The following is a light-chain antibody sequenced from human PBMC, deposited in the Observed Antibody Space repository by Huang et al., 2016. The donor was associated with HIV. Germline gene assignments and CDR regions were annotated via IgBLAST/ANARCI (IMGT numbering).Light chain of an antibody. CDR1: ESVSSN. Sequence: EIVMTQSPATLSVSPGERATLTCRASESVSSNLAWYHQKPGQAPRLLMYGASTRATGIPGRVSGSGSGTEFTLTISSLQSEDFAVYYCQQYKNWPLTFGGGTKVEIK. V-gene: IGKV3-15*01. J-gene: IGKJ4*01. CDR2: GAS. CDR3: QQYKNWPLT.